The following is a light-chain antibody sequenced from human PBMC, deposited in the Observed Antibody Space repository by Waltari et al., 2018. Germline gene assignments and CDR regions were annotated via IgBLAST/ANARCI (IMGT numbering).Light chain of an antibody. CDR2: KDT. CDR3: QSADSSGKV. V-gene: IGLV3-25*03. CDR1: ALPKQY. J-gene: IGLJ2*01. Sequence: SYELTQPPSVSVSPGQTARITCPGDALPKQYACWYQQKPGQAPVVVIYKDTERPSGIPERFSGSSSGTTVTLTISGFQAEDEADYYCQSADSSGKVFGGGTKLTVL.